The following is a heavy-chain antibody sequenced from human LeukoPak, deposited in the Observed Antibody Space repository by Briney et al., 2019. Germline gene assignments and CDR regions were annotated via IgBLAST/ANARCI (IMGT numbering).Heavy chain of an antibody. V-gene: IGHV3-66*04. CDR3: ARQGRIKLWLPRRYMDV. D-gene: IGHD5-18*01. CDR2: IYSGGST. CDR1: GFTVSSNY. J-gene: IGHJ6*03. Sequence: GGSLRLSCAASGFTVSSNYMSWVRQAPGKGLEWVSVIYSGGSTYYADSVKGRFTISRYNSKNTLYLQMNSLRAEDTAVYYCARQGRIKLWLPRRYMDVWGKGTTVTVSS.